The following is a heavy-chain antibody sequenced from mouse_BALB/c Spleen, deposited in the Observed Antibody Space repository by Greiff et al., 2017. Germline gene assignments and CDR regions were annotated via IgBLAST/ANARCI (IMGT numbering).Heavy chain of an antibody. CDR3: ARSGSVPWYFDV. CDR2: ISSGGGNT. V-gene: IGHV5-9*03. CDR1: GFTFSSYT. Sequence: DVMLVESGGGLVKPGGSLKLSCAASGFTFSSYTMSWVRQTPEKRLEWVATISSGGGNTYYPDSVKGRFTISRDNAKNNLYLQMSSLRSEDTALYYCARSGSVPWYFDVWGAGTTVTVSS. J-gene: IGHJ1*01. D-gene: IGHD5-1*01.